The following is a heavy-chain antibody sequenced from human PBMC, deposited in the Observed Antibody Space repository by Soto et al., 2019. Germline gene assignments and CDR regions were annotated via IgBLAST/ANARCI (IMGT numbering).Heavy chain of an antibody. Sequence: SETLSLTCTCSGCSLGRYYVILLRPTPGKGLEWIGYIYYSWSTNYNPSLKSRVTISVDTSKNQFSLKLSSVTAADTAVYYCARQVTSGTSLYYFDYWGQGTLVILSS. CDR2: IYYSWST. CDR1: GCSLGRYY. J-gene: IGHJ4*02. D-gene: IGHD1-7*01. CDR3: ARQVTSGTSLYYFDY. V-gene: IGHV4-59*01.